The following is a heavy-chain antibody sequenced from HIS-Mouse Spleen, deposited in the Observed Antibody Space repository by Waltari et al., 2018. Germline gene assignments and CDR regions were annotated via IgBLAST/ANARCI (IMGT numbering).Heavy chain of an antibody. J-gene: IGHJ5*02. CDR3: ARGPKYSYGSNWFDP. CDR1: GEPFTRYD. CDR2: MNPTSGNT. Sequence: QVQLVQSGAEVQKPGASVKVTCKASGEPFTRYDTNWLRKATGQGLEWMGWMNPTSGNTGYAQKFQGRVTMTRNTSISTAYMELSSLRSEDTAVYYCARGPKYSYGSNWFDPWGQGTLVTVSS. V-gene: IGHV1-8*01. D-gene: IGHD5-18*01.